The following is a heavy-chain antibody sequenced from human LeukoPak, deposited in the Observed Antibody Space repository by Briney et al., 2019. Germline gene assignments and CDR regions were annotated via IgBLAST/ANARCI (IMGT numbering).Heavy chain of an antibody. CDR1: GFSFSSYE. J-gene: IGHJ4*02. Sequence: GGSLRLSCAASGFSFSSYEMNWVRQAPGKGLDWVSYISSSGRTTYYADSVKGRFTISRDNAKNSLYLQMNNLRAEDTAVYYCATMEYYGSGGLFDYWGQGTLVTVSS. CDR3: ATMEYYGSGGLFDY. D-gene: IGHD3-10*01. CDR2: ISSSGRTT. V-gene: IGHV3-48*03.